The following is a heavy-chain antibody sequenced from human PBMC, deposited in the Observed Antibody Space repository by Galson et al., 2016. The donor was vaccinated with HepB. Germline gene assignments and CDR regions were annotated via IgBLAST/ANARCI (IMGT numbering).Heavy chain of an antibody. CDR2: IDPTASYT. CDR1: GYNFTNYW. J-gene: IGHJ4*02. D-gene: IGHD3-22*01. Sequence: QSGAEVKKPGESLRISCEASGYNFTNYWIIWVRQMPGKGLEWMGRIDPTASYTNYSPSFQGHVTISADRSITTAYLQWSGLKASDTAMYYCARSIDYHDSSAYYWGQGTLVTVSS. V-gene: IGHV5-10-1*01. CDR3: ARSIDYHDSSAYY.